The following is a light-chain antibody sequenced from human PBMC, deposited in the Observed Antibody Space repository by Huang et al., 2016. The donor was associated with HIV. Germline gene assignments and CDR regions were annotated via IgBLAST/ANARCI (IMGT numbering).Light chain of an antibody. V-gene: IGKV3-11*01. J-gene: IGKJ4*01. Sequence: IVLTQSPATLSTSVGENLTLSCRASQAVGNHIAWYQQRPGQTPRLLIDDASYRAAGISDKFSGSGSGTEFTLSITDLQPEDGAVYFCQQRTQWLSFGGGTKVEMK. CDR2: DAS. CDR1: QAVGNH. CDR3: QQRTQWLS.